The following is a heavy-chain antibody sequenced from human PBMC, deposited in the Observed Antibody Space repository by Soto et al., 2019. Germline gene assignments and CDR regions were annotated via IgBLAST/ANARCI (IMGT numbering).Heavy chain of an antibody. Sequence: QITLNESGPTQVKPRQTLTLTCTFSGFSLTTSGVGVGWIRQSPGKAPEWLALIYWDDDKRYSPSLKRRLTITKDTSKNHVVLTMADLDPADTATYYCAHRVLRTVFGLVTTTAIYFDFWGQGTPVAVSS. CDR2: IYWDDDK. CDR1: GFSLTTSGVG. CDR3: AHRVLRTVFGLVTTTAIYFDF. D-gene: IGHD3-3*01. V-gene: IGHV2-5*02. J-gene: IGHJ4*02.